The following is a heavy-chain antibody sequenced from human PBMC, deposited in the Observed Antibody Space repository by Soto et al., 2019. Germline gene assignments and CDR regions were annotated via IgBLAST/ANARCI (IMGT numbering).Heavy chain of an antibody. CDR1: GGSISSYY. Sequence: SETLSLTCTVCGGSISSYYWSWIRQPPGKGLEWIGYIYYSGSTNYNPSLKSRVTISVDTSKNQFSLKLSSVTAADTAVYYCARVKYTMVRGVSDAFDIWGQGTMVTVSS. V-gene: IGHV4-59*01. CDR3: ARVKYTMVRGVSDAFDI. CDR2: IYYSGST. J-gene: IGHJ3*02. D-gene: IGHD3-10*01.